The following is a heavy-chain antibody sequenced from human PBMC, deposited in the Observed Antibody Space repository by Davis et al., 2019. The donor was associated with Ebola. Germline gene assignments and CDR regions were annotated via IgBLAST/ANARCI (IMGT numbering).Heavy chain of an antibody. CDR3: AREDCSGGSCYSLFDY. CDR1: GYTFTGYY. J-gene: IGHJ4*02. Sequence: AASVKVSCKASGYTFTGYYMHWVRQAPGQGLEWMGWINPNSGGTNYAQKFQGWVTMTRDTSISTAYMELSRLRSDDTAVYYCAREDCSGGSCYSLFDYGGQGTLVTVSS. D-gene: IGHD2-15*01. CDR2: INPNSGGT. V-gene: IGHV1-2*04.